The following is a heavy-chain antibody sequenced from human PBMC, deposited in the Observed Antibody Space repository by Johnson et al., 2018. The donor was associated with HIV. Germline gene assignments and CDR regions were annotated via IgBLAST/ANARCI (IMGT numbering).Heavy chain of an antibody. Sequence: MLLVESGGGVVRPGGSLRLSCAASGFTFDDYGMSWVRQAPGKGLEWVSSFNWNGGSTDYADSIKGRFTISRDNSKNTLYLQMNSLRAEDTAVYYCAKLPGGNSGFVDAFDIWGQGTMVTVSS. CDR1: GFTFDDYG. D-gene: IGHD4-23*01. CDR3: AKLPGGNSGFVDAFDI. J-gene: IGHJ3*02. CDR2: FNWNGGST. V-gene: IGHV3-20*04.